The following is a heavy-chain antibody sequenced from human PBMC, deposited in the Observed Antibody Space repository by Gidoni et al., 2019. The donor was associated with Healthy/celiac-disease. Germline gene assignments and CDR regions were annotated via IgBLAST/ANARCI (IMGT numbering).Heavy chain of an antibody. CDR1: GYTFTGYY. J-gene: IGHJ6*02. CDR3: AREVDAPDYYYYGMDV. CDR2: INPNSGGT. Sequence: QVQLVQSGAEVKKPGASVKVSCKASGYTFTGYYMHWVRQAPGQGLEWMGWINPNSGGTNYAQKFQGWVTMTRDTSISTAYMELSRLRSDDTAVYYCAREVDAPDYYYYGMDVWGQGTTVTVSS. V-gene: IGHV1-2*04. D-gene: IGHD3-9*01.